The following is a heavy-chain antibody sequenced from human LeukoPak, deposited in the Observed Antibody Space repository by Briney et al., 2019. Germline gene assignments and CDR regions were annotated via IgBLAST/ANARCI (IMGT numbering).Heavy chain of an antibody. Sequence: GASLRLSCAVSGFSLSRYSMSWVRKAPGKGLEWVSAISDSGGSTYYADSVKGRFTISRDNSRNTLYLQMNTLRAEDTAVYYCAKCRGSSWSDYFDYWGQGTLVTVSS. CDR1: GFSLSRYS. D-gene: IGHD6-13*01. CDR2: ISDSGGST. CDR3: AKCRGSSWSDYFDY. V-gene: IGHV3-23*01. J-gene: IGHJ4*02.